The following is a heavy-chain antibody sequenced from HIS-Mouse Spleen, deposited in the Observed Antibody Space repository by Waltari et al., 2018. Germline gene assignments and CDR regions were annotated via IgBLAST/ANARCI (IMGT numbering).Heavy chain of an antibody. Sequence: QLQLQESGPGLVKPSETLSLTCTVSGGSISSSSYYWGWIRQPPGKGLEWIGRIYYSGGPYYTPSLKGRVTISVDTSKNQFSLKLSSVTAADTAVYYCAREIPYSSSWYDWYFDLWGRGTLVTVSS. D-gene: IGHD6-13*01. CDR2: IYYSGGP. J-gene: IGHJ2*01. V-gene: IGHV4-39*07. CDR1: GGSISSSSYY. CDR3: AREIPYSSSWYDWYFDL.